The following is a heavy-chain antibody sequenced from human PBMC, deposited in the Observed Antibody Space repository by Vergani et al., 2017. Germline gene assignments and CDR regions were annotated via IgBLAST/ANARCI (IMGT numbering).Heavy chain of an antibody. CDR2: IFSSGTT. D-gene: IGHD6-13*01. CDR3: ARGSRAEGGSGPDK. V-gene: IGHV4-61*02. CDR1: GGSVRTSIGYY. Sequence: QVQLQASGPGRVKPSQTLSLTCTMSGGSVRTSIGYYWTWIRQPAGKTLEWIGEIFSSGTTNYNPSFKNRVTMSVDTSKNQFSLKLNSVTAADTAVYYCARGSRAEGGSGPDKRGQGTLVTVSS. J-gene: IGHJ4*02.